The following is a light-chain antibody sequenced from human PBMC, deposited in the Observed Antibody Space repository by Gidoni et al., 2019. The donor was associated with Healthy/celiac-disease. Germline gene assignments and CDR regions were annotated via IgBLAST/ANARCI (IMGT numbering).Light chain of an antibody. J-gene: IGKJ3*01. CDR2: LGS. CDR3: MQALQTRFT. Sequence: DIVMTQSPLSLPVTPGEPASISCRSSQSLLHSNGYNSLDWYLQKPGQSPQLLIYLGSNRASGSPDRFSGSGSGTDFTLKISRVEAEDVGVYYCMQALQTRFTFXPXTKVDIK. V-gene: IGKV2-28*01. CDR1: QSLLHSNGYNS.